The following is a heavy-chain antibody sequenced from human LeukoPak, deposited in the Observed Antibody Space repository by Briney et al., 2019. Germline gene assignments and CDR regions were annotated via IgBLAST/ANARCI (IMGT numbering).Heavy chain of an antibody. CDR1: GGSFSGYY. CDR3: ATPPTDDDY. CDR2: INHSGST. Sequence: SETLSLTCAVYGGSFSGYYWSWIRQPPGKGLEWIGEINHSGSTNYNPSLKSRVTISVDTSKNQFSLKLSSVTAADTAVYYCATPPTDDDYWGQGTLVTVSS. J-gene: IGHJ4*02. V-gene: IGHV4-34*01.